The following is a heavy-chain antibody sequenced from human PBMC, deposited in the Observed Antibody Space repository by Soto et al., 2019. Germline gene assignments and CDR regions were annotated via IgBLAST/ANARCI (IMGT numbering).Heavy chain of an antibody. V-gene: IGHV4-61*01. CDR2: ISYSGST. CDR3: AGGSGSYYAY. D-gene: IGHD1-26*01. J-gene: IGHJ4*02. Sequence: QVQLQESGPGLVKPSETLSLTCTVSGASVSSGNYYWSWIRQPPGKGLECIGYISYSGSTNYNPSLQCRVTISIDTAKQQFTLKLSSVTAADTAVYYCAGGSGSYYAYWGQGTLVTVSS. CDR1: GASVSSGNYY.